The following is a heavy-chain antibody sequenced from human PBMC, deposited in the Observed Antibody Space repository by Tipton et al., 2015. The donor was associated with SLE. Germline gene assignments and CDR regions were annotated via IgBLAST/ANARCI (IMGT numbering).Heavy chain of an antibody. Sequence: SLRLSCAVSGFSVSSSYMSWVRQAPGKGLGWVSIIYSGGATFYIDSVRGRFTISRDESSNTLYLQMHGLRHEDTAVYFCAREEGHWGQGTLVAVS. CDR1: GFSVSSSY. CDR3: AREEGH. V-gene: IGHV3-66*02. CDR2: IYSGGAT. J-gene: IGHJ4*02.